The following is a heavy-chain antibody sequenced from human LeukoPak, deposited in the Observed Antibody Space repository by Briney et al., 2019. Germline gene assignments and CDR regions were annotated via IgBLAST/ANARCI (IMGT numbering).Heavy chain of an antibody. CDR2: IYYSGST. D-gene: IGHD2-21*02. J-gene: IGHJ5*02. CDR1: GGSISSGGYY. V-gene: IGHV4-61*08. CDR3: ARAEDCGGDCYSYWFDP. Sequence: SETLSLTCTVSGGSISSGGYYWSWIRQPPGKGLEWIGYIYYSGSTNYNPSLKSRVTISVDTSKNQFSLKLSSVTAADTAVYYCARAEDCGGDCYSYWFDPWGQGTLVTVSS.